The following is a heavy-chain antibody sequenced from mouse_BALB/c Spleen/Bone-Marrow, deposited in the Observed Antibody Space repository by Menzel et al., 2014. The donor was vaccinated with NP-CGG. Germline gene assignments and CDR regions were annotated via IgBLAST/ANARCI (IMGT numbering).Heavy chain of an antibody. CDR3: VRAYGSSYAMDY. Sequence: EVQGVESGGGLVKPGESLKLSCAASGFTFSSYAMSWVRQSPEKRLEWVAEISSGGNYTYYPDTVTGRFTISRDNAKNILYLEMSSLRSDDTATYYCVRAYGSSYAMDYWGQGTSVTVSS. CDR1: GFTFSSYA. D-gene: IGHD1-1*01. J-gene: IGHJ4*01. CDR2: ISSGGNYT. V-gene: IGHV5-9-4*01.